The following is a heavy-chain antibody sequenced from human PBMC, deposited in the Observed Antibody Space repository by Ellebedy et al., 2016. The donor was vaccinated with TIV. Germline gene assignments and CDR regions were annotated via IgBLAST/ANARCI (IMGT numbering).Heavy chain of an antibody. CDR1: GFTFSTFS. CDR2: ISSSSSTT. CDR3: ARGPGTYLDY. Sequence: PGGSLRLSCAASGFTFSTFSMNWARQAPGKGLEWVSYISSSSSTTSYADSVRGRFTISRDNAKNSLYLQMNSLRDEDTAVHYCARGPGTYLDYWGQGTLVTVSS. J-gene: IGHJ4*02. D-gene: IGHD3-10*01. V-gene: IGHV3-48*02.